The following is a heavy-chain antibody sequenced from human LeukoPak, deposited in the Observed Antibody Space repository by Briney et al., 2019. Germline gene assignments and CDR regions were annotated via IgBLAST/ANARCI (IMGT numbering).Heavy chain of an antibody. D-gene: IGHD1-26*01. V-gene: IGHV4-39*07. J-gene: IGHJ4*02. Sequence: PSETLSLTCTVSGGSISSSSYYWGWIRQPPGKGLEWVGSIYYSGSTYYNPSLKSRVTISVDTSKNQFSLKLSSVTAADTAVYYCASGREGSTDYWGQGTLVTVSS. CDR1: GGSISSSSYY. CDR3: ASGREGSTDY. CDR2: IYYSGST.